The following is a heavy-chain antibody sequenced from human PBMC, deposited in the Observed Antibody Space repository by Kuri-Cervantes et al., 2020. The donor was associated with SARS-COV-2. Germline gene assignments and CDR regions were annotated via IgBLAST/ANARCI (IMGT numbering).Heavy chain of an antibody. CDR1: GFLFSASA. D-gene: IGHD2-21*01. Sequence: GESLKISCEVSGFLFSASAIHWVRQASGKGLEWVGRVRGKANNYATAYAASVKGRFTISRDDLKNTAYLQMSSLKTEDTAVYYCARGGWGYCGGDCYSRYIKTGSFDYWGQGTLVTVSS. CDR3: ARGGWGYCGGDCYSRYIKTGSFDY. J-gene: IGHJ4*02. CDR2: VRGKANNYAT. V-gene: IGHV3-73*01.